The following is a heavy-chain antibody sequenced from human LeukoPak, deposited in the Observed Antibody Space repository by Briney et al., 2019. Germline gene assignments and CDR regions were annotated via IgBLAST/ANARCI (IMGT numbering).Heavy chain of an antibody. V-gene: IGHV4-34*01. J-gene: IGHJ4*02. CDR3: ARGPGGVQNYGY. Sequence: SETLSLTCAVYGGSFSGYYRSWIRQPAGKGLEWIGEINHSGSTNYNPSLKSRVTISVDTSKNQFSLKLSAVTAADTPVYYCARGPGGVQNYGYWGQGTLVTVSS. D-gene: IGHD3-16*01. CDR1: GGSFSGYY. CDR2: INHSGST.